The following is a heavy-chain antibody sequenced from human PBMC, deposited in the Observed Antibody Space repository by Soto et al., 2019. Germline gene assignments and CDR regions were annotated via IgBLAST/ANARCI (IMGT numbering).Heavy chain of an antibody. CDR3: ARVYLADCSGGSCYPNDAFDI. D-gene: IGHD2-15*01. CDR2: IWYDGSNK. V-gene: IGHV3-33*01. CDR1: GFTFSSYG. Sequence: GGSLRLSCAASGFTFSSYGMHWVRQAPGKGLEWVAVIWYDGSNKYYADSVKGRFTISRDNSKNTLYLQMNSLRAEDTAVYYCARVYLADCSGGSCYPNDAFDIWGQGTMVTVSS. J-gene: IGHJ3*02.